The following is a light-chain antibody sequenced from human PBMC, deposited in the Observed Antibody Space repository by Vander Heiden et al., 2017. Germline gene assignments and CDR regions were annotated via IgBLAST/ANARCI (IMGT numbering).Light chain of an antibody. CDR1: QSISSY. V-gene: IGKV1-39*01. CDR3: QQSHSTPQT. CDR2: AAS. J-gene: IGKJ1*01. Sequence: DIQMTQSPSSLSASIGDRVTITCRASQSISSYLNWYQQKPGKAPNLLIYAASSLQSGVPSRFSGSGSGTDFTLTISSLQPEDFATYYCQQSHSTPQTFGQGTKVEIK.